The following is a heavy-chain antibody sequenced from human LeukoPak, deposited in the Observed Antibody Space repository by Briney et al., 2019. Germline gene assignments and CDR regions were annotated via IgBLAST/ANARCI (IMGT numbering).Heavy chain of an antibody. J-gene: IGHJ4*02. CDR2: IDHSGST. D-gene: IGHD3-3*02. Sequence: SETLSLTCAVYGGSFTGYYWSWIRQPPGKGLEWIGEIDHSGSTNYNPSLKSRVTISVDTSKNQFSLELSSVTAADTAVYYCASSNHFWSGYYLLDYWGQGTLVTVSS. V-gene: IGHV4-34*01. CDR3: ASSNHFWSGYYLLDY. CDR1: GGSFTGYY.